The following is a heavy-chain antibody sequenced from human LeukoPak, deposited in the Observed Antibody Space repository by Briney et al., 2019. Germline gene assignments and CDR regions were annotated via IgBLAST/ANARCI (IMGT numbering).Heavy chain of an antibody. J-gene: IGHJ4*02. V-gene: IGHV1-8*02. CDR3: AREDWRSDFDS. CDR2: LNPRTGNT. Sequence: ASVKVSCKASGYTFINYDINWVRQASGQGLEWMGWLNPRTGNTGYAQKFQGRVTMTRNTSINTVYMELNSLRFEDTAVFYCAREDWRSDFDSWGQGTLVTVSS. CDR1: GYTFINYD. D-gene: IGHD2-15*01.